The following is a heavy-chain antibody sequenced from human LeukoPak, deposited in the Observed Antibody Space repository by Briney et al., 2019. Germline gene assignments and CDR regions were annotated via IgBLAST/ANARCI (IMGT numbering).Heavy chain of an antibody. CDR3: ARVRSYYDSSGYYTTLEY. J-gene: IGHJ4*02. CDR2: MNPNSGNT. Sequence: ASVKVSCKASGYTFTSYDINWVRQATGQGLEWMGWMNPNSGNTGYAQKFQGRVTMTRNTSISTAYMELSSLRSEDTAVYYCARVRSYYDSSGYYTTLEYWGQGTLVTVSP. D-gene: IGHD3-22*01. V-gene: IGHV1-8*01. CDR1: GYTFTSYD.